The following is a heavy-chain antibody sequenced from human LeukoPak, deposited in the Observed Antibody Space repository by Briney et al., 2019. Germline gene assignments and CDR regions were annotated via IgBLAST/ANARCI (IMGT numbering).Heavy chain of an antibody. J-gene: IGHJ4*02. Sequence: PSETLSLTCAVYGGSFSGYYWSWIRQPPGKGLEWIGEINHSGSTNYNPSLKSRVTISVDTSKNQFSLKLSSVTAADTAVYYCARERGRGTMVRGATDYWGQGTLVTVSS. V-gene: IGHV4-34*01. CDR3: ARERGRGTMVRGATDY. CDR2: INHSGST. CDR1: GGSFSGYY. D-gene: IGHD3-10*01.